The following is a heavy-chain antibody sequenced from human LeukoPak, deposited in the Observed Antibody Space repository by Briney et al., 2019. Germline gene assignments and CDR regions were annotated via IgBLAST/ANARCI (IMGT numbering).Heavy chain of an antibody. CDR2: INPNSGGT. CDR1: GYTFTAYY. CDR3: ARSYCSPTSCSDYMDV. Sequence: SVKVSCKASGYTFTAYYMHWVRQAPGQGLEWMGWINPNSGGTNYAQKFQGRVTMTGDTSISTAHMELSRLRSDDTAVYYCARSYCSPTSCSDYMDVWGKGTTVTISS. V-gene: IGHV1-2*02. D-gene: IGHD2-2*01. J-gene: IGHJ6*03.